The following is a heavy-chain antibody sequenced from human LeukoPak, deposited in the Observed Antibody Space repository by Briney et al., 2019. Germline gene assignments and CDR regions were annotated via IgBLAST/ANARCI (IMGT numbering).Heavy chain of an antibody. V-gene: IGHV3-30-3*01. CDR3: ARDVVGSSNNGMDV. D-gene: IGHD6-13*01. J-gene: IGHJ6*02. CDR1: GLTFSGYD. CDR2: ISYDGSNK. Sequence: GGSLRLSCAASGLTFSGYDMHWVRQAPGKGLEWVAVISYDGSNKYYADSVKGRFTISRDNSKNTLYLQMNSLRAEDTAVYYCARDVVGSSNNGMDVWGQGTTVTVSS.